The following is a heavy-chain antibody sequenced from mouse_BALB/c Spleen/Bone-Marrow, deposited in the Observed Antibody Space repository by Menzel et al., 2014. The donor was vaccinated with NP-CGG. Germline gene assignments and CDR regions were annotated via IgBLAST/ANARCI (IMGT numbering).Heavy chain of an antibody. CDR2: ISSGSSTI. Sequence: EVKVEESGRGLVQPGGSRKLSCAASGFTFSSFGMHWVRQAPEKGLEWVAYISSGSSTIYYADTVMGRFTISRDNPKNTLFLQMTSLMSEDTAMYYCARSGSSSGYFDYWGQGTTLTVSS. CDR1: GFTFSSFG. D-gene: IGHD1-1*01. V-gene: IGHV5-17*02. J-gene: IGHJ2*01. CDR3: ARSGSSSGYFDY.